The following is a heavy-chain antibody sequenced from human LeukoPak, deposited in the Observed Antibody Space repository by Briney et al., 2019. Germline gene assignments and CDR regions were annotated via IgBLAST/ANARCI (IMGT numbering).Heavy chain of an antibody. V-gene: IGHV3-74*01. CDR1: GFTFSNYR. CDR2: INSDGSST. D-gene: IGHD3-22*01. Sequence: PGGSLRLSCAASGFTFSNYRMHWVRQAPGKGLVWVSRINSDGSSTTYADSVKGRFTISRDNAKNTLYLQMNSLRAEDTAVYYCARVGYDSSGYYGHAIDYWGQGTLVTVSS. CDR3: ARVGYDSSGYYGHAIDY. J-gene: IGHJ4*02.